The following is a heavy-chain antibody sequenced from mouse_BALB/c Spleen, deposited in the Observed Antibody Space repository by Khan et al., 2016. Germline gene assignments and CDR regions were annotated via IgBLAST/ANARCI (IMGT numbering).Heavy chain of an antibody. D-gene: IGHD2-1*01. CDR3: ARSGGNYPYWYFDV. CDR1: GYSITSDYA. CDR2: ISYSGST. V-gene: IGHV3-2*02. Sequence: EVHLQESGPGLVKPSQSLSLTCTVTGYSITSDYAWNWIRQFPGNKLEWMGYISYSGSTSYNPSLKRRISITRDTSKNQFFLQLNSVTTEDTATYYCARSGGNYPYWYFDVWDAGTTVTVSS. J-gene: IGHJ1*01.